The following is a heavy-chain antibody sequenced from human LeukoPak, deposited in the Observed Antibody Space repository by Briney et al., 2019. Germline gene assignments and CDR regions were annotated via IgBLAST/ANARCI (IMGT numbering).Heavy chain of an antibody. Sequence: SETLSLTCAVYGGSFSGYYWSWIRQPSGKGLEWIGEINHSGSTNYNPSLKSRVTISVDTSKNQFSLKLSSVTAADTAVYYCARGNSGYDDGHDYWGQGTLVTVSS. CDR3: ARGNSGYDDGHDY. CDR1: GGSFSGYY. J-gene: IGHJ4*02. D-gene: IGHD5-12*01. V-gene: IGHV4-34*01. CDR2: INHSGST.